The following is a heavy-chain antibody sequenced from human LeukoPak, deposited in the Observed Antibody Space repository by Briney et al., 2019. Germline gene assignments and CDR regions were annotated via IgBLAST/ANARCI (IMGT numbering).Heavy chain of an antibody. J-gene: IGHJ4*02. CDR1: GGSISSGDYY. CDR2: VYTSGNT. D-gene: IGHD3-10*02. Sequence: SETLSLTCTVSGGSISSGDYYWSWIRQSAGKGLEWIGRVYTSGNTMYNPSLESRVTISIDTSNNQSSLRLNSVTAADTAVYYCARGGTIFTFFDYWGQGTLVTVSS. V-gene: IGHV4-61*02. CDR3: ARGGTIFTFFDY.